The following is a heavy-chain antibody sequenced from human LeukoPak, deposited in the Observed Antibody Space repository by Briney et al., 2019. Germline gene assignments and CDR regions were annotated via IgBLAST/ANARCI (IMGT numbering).Heavy chain of an antibody. CDR1: GFTFSSYG. CDR2: IWYDGSNK. J-gene: IGHJ4*02. Sequence: PGGSLRLSCAASGFTFSSYGMHWVRQAPGKGPEWVAVIWYDGSNKYYADSVKGRFTISRDNSKNTLYLQMNSLRAEDTAVYYCARVGGSGSYYTHFDYWGQGTLVTVSS. D-gene: IGHD3-10*01. CDR3: ARVGGSGSYYTHFDY. V-gene: IGHV3-33*01.